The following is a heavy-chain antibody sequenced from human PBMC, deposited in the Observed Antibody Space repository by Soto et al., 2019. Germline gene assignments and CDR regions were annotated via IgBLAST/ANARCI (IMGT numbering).Heavy chain of an antibody. Sequence: SETLSLTCTVSGGSISSGGYYWSWIRQHPGKGLEWIGYIYYSGSTYYNPSLKSRVTISVDTSKNQFSLKLSSVTAADTAVYYCARGGTYGDSYHYWGQGTLVTVSS. V-gene: IGHV4-31*03. CDR1: GGSISSGGYY. CDR3: ARGGTYGDSYHY. D-gene: IGHD4-17*01. J-gene: IGHJ4*02. CDR2: IYYSGST.